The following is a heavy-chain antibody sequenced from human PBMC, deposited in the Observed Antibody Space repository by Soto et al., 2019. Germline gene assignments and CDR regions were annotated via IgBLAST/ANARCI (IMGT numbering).Heavy chain of an antibody. V-gene: IGHV3-48*03. CDR3: ARRGVVVAATHYYYYGMDV. Sequence: EVQLVESGGGLVQPGGSLRLSCAASGFTFSSYEMNWVRQAPGKGLEWVSYISSSGSTIYYADSVKGRFTISRDNAKNSLYLQMNSLRAEDTAVYYCARRGVVVAATHYYYYGMDVWGQGTTVTVSS. CDR1: GFTFSSYE. CDR2: ISSSGSTI. J-gene: IGHJ6*02. D-gene: IGHD2-15*01.